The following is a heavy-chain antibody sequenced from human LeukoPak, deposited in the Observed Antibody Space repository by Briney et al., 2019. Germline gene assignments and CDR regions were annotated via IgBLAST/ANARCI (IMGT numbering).Heavy chain of an antibody. CDR3: ASHDKGFDS. V-gene: IGHV4-59*08. CDR1: GGSISSDY. J-gene: IGHJ4*02. D-gene: IGHD3-22*01. Sequence: SETLSLTCAVSGGSISSDYGSWIRQPPGKGLDWLGYIYFGGRINFNPSLKSRLTMSLKTSKTQFSLKLSSVTAADTAVYYCASHDKGFDSWGQGTLVTVSA. CDR2: IYFGGRI.